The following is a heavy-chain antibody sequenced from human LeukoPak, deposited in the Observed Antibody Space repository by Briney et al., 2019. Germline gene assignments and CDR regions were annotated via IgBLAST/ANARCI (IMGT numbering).Heavy chain of an antibody. CDR2: MNPNSGNT. V-gene: IGHV1-8*01. Sequence: ASVKVSCKASGYTFTSYDINWVRQATGQGLEWMGWMNPNSGNTVYAQKFQGRVTMTRNTSISTAYMDLSGLRSEDTAVHYCARGYFYSRVYYFDYWGQGTLVTVSS. CDR3: ARGYFYSRVYYFDY. CDR1: GYTFTSYD. D-gene: IGHD3-22*01. J-gene: IGHJ4*02.